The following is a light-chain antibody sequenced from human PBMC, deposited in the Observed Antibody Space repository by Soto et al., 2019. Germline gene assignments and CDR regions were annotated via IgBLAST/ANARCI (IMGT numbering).Light chain of an antibody. CDR1: QSISSY. J-gene: IGKJ4*01. CDR2: AAS. Sequence: DIQMTQSPSSLSASVGDRVTITCRASQSISSYLNWYQQKPGKAPKLLIYAASSLQSGVPSRFSGSGSGTDFTLTISSLPPEDFATYYCQQSYSTPLTVGGGTKVDIK. V-gene: IGKV1-39*01. CDR3: QQSYSTPLT.